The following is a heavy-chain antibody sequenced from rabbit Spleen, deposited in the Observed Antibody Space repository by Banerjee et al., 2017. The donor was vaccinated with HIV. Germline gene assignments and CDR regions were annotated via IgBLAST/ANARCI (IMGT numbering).Heavy chain of an antibody. CDR1: GLDFSGNYW. J-gene: IGHJ4*01. V-gene: IGHV1S45*01. CDR3: SRDLVTVTGWNFNL. CDR2: IDVTKSGST. Sequence: QEQLEESGGGLVKPGASLTLTCKASGLDFSGNYWICWVRQAPGKGLEWIACIDVTKSGSTDCASWAKGRITISKTSSTTVALQMTSLTAADAATYICSRDLVTVTGWNFNLWGPGTLVTVS. D-gene: IGHD5-1*01.